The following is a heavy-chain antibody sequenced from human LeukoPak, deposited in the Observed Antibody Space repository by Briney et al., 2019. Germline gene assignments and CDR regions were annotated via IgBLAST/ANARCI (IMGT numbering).Heavy chain of an antibody. CDR2: ISDGGGRI. Sequence: GGSLRLSCVASGFTFSSYAMTWVRQAPGKGLEWVSGISDGGGRIYYADSVRGRFTISRDNSKNTLYLQMNSLRAEDTAVYYCAKFRGGSRENYHSDYWGQGTLVTVSS. CDR1: GFTFSSYA. D-gene: IGHD1-7*01. J-gene: IGHJ4*02. CDR3: AKFRGGSRENYHSDY. V-gene: IGHV3-23*01.